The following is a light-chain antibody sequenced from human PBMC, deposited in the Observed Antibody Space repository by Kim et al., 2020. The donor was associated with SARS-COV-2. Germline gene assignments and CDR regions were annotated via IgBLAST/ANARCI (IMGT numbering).Light chain of an antibody. J-gene: IGLJ2*01. CDR2: QDS. Sequence: VSQGQTASITCSGDKLGDKFACWYQQKPRQSPVLVIYQDSKRPSGIPERFSGSNSGNTATLTISGTQAMDEADYYCQAWDSSTVVFGGGTQLTVL. CDR3: QAWDSSTVV. V-gene: IGLV3-1*01. CDR1: KLGDKF.